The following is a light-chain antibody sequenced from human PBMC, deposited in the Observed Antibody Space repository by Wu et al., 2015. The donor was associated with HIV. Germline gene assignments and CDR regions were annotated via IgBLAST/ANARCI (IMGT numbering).Light chain of an antibody. Sequence: EIVMTQSPATPSVSPGERATLSCRASQSVSSNLAWYQQKPGQAPRLLIYGASTRATGFPARFGGSGSGTEFTLTISSMQSEDFAVYYCQQYNNWPRTFGQGTKVEIK. J-gene: IGKJ1*01. CDR1: QSVSSN. CDR3: QQYNNWPRT. V-gene: IGKV3-15*01. CDR2: GAS.